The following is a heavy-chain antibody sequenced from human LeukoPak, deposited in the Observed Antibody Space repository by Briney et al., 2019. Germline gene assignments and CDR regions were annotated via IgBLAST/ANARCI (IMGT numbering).Heavy chain of an antibody. CDR2: ISGDGGST. CDR3: AKEPERWLQFGEYFQH. J-gene: IGHJ1*01. V-gene: IGHV3-43*02. D-gene: IGHD5-24*01. Sequence: PGGSLRLSCAASGFTFDDYAMHWVRQAPGKGLEWVSLISGDGGSTYYADSVKGRFTISRDNSKNSLYLQMNSLRTEDTALYYCAKEPERWLQFGEYFQHWGQGTLVTVSS. CDR1: GFTFDDYA.